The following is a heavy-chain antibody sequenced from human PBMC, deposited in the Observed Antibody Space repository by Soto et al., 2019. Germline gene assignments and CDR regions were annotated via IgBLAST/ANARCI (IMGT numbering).Heavy chain of an antibody. CDR3: AKDGFYNYFDY. D-gene: IGHD4-4*01. V-gene: IGHV3-33*06. CDR1: GFTFRNNA. CDR2: IWYDGSKT. J-gene: IGHJ4*02. Sequence: QVQLVESGGGVVQPGRSLRLSCAASGFTFRNNAMHWVRQAPGKGLEWVAVIWYDGSKTYYADSVKGRFTISRDISKNTLYLQMNSLRVEDTAVYYCAKDGFYNYFDYWGQGTLVTVSS.